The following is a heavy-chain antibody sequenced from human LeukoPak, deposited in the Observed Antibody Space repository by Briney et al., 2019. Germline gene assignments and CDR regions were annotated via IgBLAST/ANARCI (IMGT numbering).Heavy chain of an antibody. Sequence: GGSLRLSCAASGFTFSGYGMHWVRQAPGKGLEWMAFIRYDGSNKNYADSVQGRFTISRDNSKNTLYLQMNSLRVHDTAIFYGAKRPPGSGLDYWGQGTLVTVSS. J-gene: IGHJ4*02. D-gene: IGHD3-10*01. CDR1: GFTFSGYG. CDR2: IRYDGSNK. V-gene: IGHV3-30*02. CDR3: AKRPPGSGLDY.